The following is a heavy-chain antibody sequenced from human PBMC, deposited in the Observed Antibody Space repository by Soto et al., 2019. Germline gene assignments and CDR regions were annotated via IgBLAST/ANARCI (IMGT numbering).Heavy chain of an antibody. V-gene: IGHV1-8*01. CDR1: GYTFTSYD. CDR2: MNPNSGNT. J-gene: IGHJ6*03. CDR3: ARAHLGIIAARPRYYYYYMDV. D-gene: IGHD6-6*01. Sequence: QVQLVQSGAEVKKPGASVKVSCKASGYTFTSYDINWVRQATGQGLEWMGWMNPNSGNTGYAQKFQGRVTMTRNTAISKAYMELSSLRSEETAVYYCARAHLGIIAARPRYYYYYMDVWGKGTTVTVSS.